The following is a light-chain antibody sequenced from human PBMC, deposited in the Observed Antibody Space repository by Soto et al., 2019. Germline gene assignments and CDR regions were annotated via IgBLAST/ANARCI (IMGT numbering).Light chain of an antibody. CDR2: GNS. CDR3: QSYDSSLSGYV. V-gene: IGLV1-40*01. Sequence: QSVLTQPPPVSGAPGQRVTISCTGSSSNIGAGYDVHWYQQLPGTAPKLLIYGNSNRPSGVPDRFSGSKSGTSASLAITGLQAEDEADYYCQSYDSSLSGYVFGTGTKVTVL. J-gene: IGLJ1*01. CDR1: SSNIGAGYD.